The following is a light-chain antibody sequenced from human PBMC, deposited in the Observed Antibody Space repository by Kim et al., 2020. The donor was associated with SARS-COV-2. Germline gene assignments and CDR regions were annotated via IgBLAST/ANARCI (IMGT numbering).Light chain of an antibody. V-gene: IGLV3-1*01. Sequence: SYELTQSPSVSVSPGQTASITCSGYKLGDKYVSWYQQKPGQSPVVVIYQDNQRPSGIPERFSGSNSGNTATLTISGTQAMDEADYYCQAWDSSTHNHVFGAGTKVTVL. CDR3: QAWDSSTHNHV. J-gene: IGLJ1*01. CDR1: KLGDKY. CDR2: QDN.